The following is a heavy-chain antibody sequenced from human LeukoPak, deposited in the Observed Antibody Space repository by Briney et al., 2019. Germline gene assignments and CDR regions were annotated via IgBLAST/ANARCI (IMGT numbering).Heavy chain of an antibody. CDR1: GFTFRSYW. V-gene: IGHV3-21*01. Sequence: GGPLRLSCAASGFTFRSYWMSWVREAPGKALEGVSSITRCSSYLHYADSVKGRFTISRDNAKNSLYLQMNSLRAEDTAVYYCASSSGYTGGYFDYWGQGTLVTVSS. D-gene: IGHD3-22*01. J-gene: IGHJ4*02. CDR2: ITRCSSYL. CDR3: ASSSGYTGGYFDY.